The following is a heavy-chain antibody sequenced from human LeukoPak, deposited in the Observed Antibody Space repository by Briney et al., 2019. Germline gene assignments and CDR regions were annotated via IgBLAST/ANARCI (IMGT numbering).Heavy chain of an antibody. D-gene: IGHD4-17*01. CDR3: ARDMTTVTTGDY. Sequence: PGGSLRLSCAASGFTFSDHYMSWIRQAPGKGLEWVSVIYSGGSTYYADSVKGRFTISRDNSKNTLYLQLNSLRAEDTAVYYCARDMTTVTTGDYWDQGTLVTVSS. CDR2: IYSGGST. J-gene: IGHJ4*02. CDR1: GFTFSDHY. V-gene: IGHV3-66*01.